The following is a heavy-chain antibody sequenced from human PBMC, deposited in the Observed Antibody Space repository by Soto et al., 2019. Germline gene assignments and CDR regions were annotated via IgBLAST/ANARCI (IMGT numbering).Heavy chain of an antibody. D-gene: IGHD1-26*01. CDR1: GYTFTSYA. Sequence: ASVKVSCKASGYTFTSYAMHWVRQAPGQRLEWMGWINAGNGNTKYSQKFQGRVTITRDTSASTAYMELSSLRSEDTAVYYCARSLLWELPEFDYWGQGTLVTVSS. J-gene: IGHJ4*02. CDR3: ARSLLWELPEFDY. CDR2: INAGNGNT. V-gene: IGHV1-3*01.